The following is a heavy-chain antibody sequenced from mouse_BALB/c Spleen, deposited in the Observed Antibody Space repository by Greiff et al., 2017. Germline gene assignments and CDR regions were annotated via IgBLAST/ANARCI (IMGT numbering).Heavy chain of an antibody. J-gene: IGHJ2*01. CDR3: ARKEYRYPYFDY. CDR1: GFSLSTSGMG. CDR2: IYWDDDK. Sequence: QVTLKVCGPGILQPSQTLSLTCSFSGFSLSTSGMGVSWIRQPSGKGLEWLAHIYWDDDKRYNPSLKSRLTISKDTSRNQVFLKITSVDTADTATYYCARKEYRYPYFDYWGQGTTLTVSS. V-gene: IGHV8-12*01. D-gene: IGHD2-14*01.